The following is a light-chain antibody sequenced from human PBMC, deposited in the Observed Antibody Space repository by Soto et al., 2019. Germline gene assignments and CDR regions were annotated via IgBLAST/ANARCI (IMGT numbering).Light chain of an antibody. CDR3: QQYGSSLFT. Sequence: EIVMTQSPATLSVSPGERATLSCRASQSLSSNLAWYQQKPGQAPRLLIYGASTRATGIPARFSGSGSGTEFTLTISSLQSEDFAVYYCQQYGSSLFTFGPGTKVDIK. V-gene: IGKV3-15*01. CDR1: QSLSSN. J-gene: IGKJ3*01. CDR2: GAS.